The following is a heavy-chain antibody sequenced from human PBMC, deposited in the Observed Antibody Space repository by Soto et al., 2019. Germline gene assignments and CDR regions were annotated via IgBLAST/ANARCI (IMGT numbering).Heavy chain of an antibody. D-gene: IGHD3-22*01. CDR3: ATANTYYYDSSGYYFDY. Sequence: ASVKVSCKASGYTFTSYGISWVRQAPGQGLEWMGWISAYNGNTSYAQKLQGRVTMTTDTSTSTAYMELRSLRSDDTAVYYCATANTYYYDSSGYYFDYWGQGTLVTVSS. J-gene: IGHJ4*02. CDR2: ISAYNGNT. V-gene: IGHV1-18*04. CDR1: GYTFTSYG.